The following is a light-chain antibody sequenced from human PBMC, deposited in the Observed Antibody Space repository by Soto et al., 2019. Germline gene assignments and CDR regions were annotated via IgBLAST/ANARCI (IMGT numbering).Light chain of an antibody. J-gene: IGKJ5*01. CDR3: QQYNNWPFT. V-gene: IGKV3-15*01. Sequence: EIVMTQSPATLSVSPGERATLSCMASQSVSSNLAWYQQKPGQAPRLLIYGASTRATGIPARFSGSGSGTEFTLTISSLQSEDFAVYYCQQYNNWPFTFGQGTRLE. CDR1: QSVSSN. CDR2: GAS.